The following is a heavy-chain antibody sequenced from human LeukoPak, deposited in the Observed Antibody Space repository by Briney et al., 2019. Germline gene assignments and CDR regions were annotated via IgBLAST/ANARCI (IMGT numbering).Heavy chain of an antibody. CDR1: GYTFTSYG. D-gene: IGHD6-19*01. CDR2: ISAYNGNT. CDR3: ARVLLSLAGMEDPDY. J-gene: IGHJ4*02. V-gene: IGHV1-18*01. Sequence: GASVKVSCEASGYTFTSYGISWVRQAPGQGLEWMGWISAYNGNTNYAQKLQGRVTMTTDTSTSTAYMELRSLRSDDTAVYYCARVLLSLAGMEDPDYWGQGTLVTVSS.